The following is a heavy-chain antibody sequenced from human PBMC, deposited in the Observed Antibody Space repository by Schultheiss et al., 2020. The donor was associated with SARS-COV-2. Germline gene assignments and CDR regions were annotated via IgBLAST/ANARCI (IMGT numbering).Heavy chain of an antibody. CDR1: GFTFDDYA. CDR3: AREGVVVVAAHGDYYYGMDV. D-gene: IGHD2-15*01. CDR2: INSDGSST. J-gene: IGHJ6*02. Sequence: GGSLRLSCAASGFTFDDYAMHWVRQAPGKGLEWVARINSDGSSTNYADSVKGRFTISRDNAKNTLYLQMNSLRAEDTAVYYCAREGVVVVAAHGDYYYGMDVWGQGTTVTVSS. V-gene: IGHV3-74*01.